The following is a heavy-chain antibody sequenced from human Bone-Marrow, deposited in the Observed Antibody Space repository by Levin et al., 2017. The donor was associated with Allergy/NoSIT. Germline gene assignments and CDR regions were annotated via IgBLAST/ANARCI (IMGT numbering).Heavy chain of an antibody. D-gene: IGHD3-22*01. V-gene: IGHV1-46*01. J-gene: IGHJ4*02. Sequence: ASVKVSCKASGYTFTSYYMHWVRQAPGQGLEWMGIINPSGGSTSYAQKFQGRVTMTRDTSTSTVYMELSSLRSEDTAVYYCASAYYYDSSGYYLDYWGQGTLVTVSS. CDR2: INPSGGST. CDR1: GYTFTSYY. CDR3: ASAYYYDSSGYYLDY.